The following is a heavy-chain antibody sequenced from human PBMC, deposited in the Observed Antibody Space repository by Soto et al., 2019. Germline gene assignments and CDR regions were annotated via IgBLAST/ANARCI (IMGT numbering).Heavy chain of an antibody. D-gene: IGHD2-2*01. CDR1: GGSITSSGYY. CDR2: TSNSGST. V-gene: IGHV4-31*03. J-gene: IGHJ4*02. Sequence: QVQLQESGPGLVKPSQTLSLTCTVSGGSITSSGYYWSWIRQHPGEGLEWIGFTSNSGSTSYNPSLKSRVTTSVDTSSNQFSLNLKSVTAAATAVYYCARGGGSTKVDYWGQGTLVTVSP. CDR3: ARGGGSTKVDY.